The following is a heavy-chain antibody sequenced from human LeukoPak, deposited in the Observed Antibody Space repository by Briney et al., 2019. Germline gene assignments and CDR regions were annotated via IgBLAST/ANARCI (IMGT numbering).Heavy chain of an antibody. CDR1: GDSVNSGSYY. CDR2: IYYSGNT. CDR3: ARGPSGFEFDY. J-gene: IGHJ4*02. D-gene: IGHD2-15*01. Sequence: SETLSLTCTVSGDSVNSGSYYWTWIRQPPGKGLEWIGYIYYSGNTNYNPSLKSRVIISIDTSKNQFSLKLSSVTAADTAVYYCARGPSGFEFDYWGQGTLVTVSS. V-gene: IGHV4-61*01.